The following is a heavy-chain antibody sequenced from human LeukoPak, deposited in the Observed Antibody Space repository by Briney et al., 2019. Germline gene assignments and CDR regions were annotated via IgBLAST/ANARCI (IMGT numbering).Heavy chain of an antibody. Sequence: GGSLRLSCAASGFTFRGFWMHWVRQAPGKGLVWVSRIDGDGGSTTYADSVKGRFTISRDNARNTLHLQMISLRAEDTAVYYCARTMTGGFFDFWGQGTLVTVSS. J-gene: IGHJ4*02. D-gene: IGHD3-16*01. CDR2: IDGDGGST. CDR1: GFTFRGFW. V-gene: IGHV3-74*03. CDR3: ARTMTGGFFDF.